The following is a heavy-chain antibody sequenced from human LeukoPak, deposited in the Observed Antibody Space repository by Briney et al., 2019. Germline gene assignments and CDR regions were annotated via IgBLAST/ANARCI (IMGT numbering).Heavy chain of an antibody. CDR2: ISSSSSYI. Sequence: GGSLRLSCAASGFTFSSYAMNWVRQAPGKGLEWVSSISSSSSYIYYADLVQGRFTISRDNAKNSLYLQMNSLRAEDTAVYYCARGGYGSGSYRYAFDIWGRGTMVTVSS. CDR3: ARGGYGSGSYRYAFDI. CDR1: GFTFSSYA. D-gene: IGHD3-10*01. J-gene: IGHJ3*02. V-gene: IGHV3-21*01.